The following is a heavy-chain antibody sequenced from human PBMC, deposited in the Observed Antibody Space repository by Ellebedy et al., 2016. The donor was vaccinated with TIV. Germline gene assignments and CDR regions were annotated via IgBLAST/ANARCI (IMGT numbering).Heavy chain of an antibody. Sequence: SVKVSXXASGYIFIDYGIIWVRQAPGQGLEWMGRIIPLLDTPNYAQNFQGRVTITADKSTSTAYMELSSLRSEDTAVYYCARGMGATFDYWGQGTLVTVSS. V-gene: IGHV1-69*04. J-gene: IGHJ4*02. CDR1: GYIFIDYG. CDR3: ARGMGATFDY. D-gene: IGHD1-26*01. CDR2: IIPLLDTP.